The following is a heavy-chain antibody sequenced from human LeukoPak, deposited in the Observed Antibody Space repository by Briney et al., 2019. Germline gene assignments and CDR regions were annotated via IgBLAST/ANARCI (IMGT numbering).Heavy chain of an antibody. CDR2: ITTIFGAA. V-gene: IGHV1-69*13. CDR1: GRTLSTYA. Sequence: SGKVSCNASGRTLSTYAISWVRQPPGQVLEWMGGITTIFGAAKYAQKFQGRVTTTAGARTRTASMELSSLRSEDTAVYYCARDYDILAGYPYFAYWGQGTLVTVSS. J-gene: IGHJ4*02. D-gene: IGHD3-9*01. CDR3: ARDYDILAGYPYFAY.